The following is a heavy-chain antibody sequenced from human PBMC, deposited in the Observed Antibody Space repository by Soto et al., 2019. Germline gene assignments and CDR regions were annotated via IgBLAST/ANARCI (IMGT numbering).Heavy chain of an antibody. V-gene: IGHV5-10-1*01. CDR2: IDPSDSYT. Sequence: GESLKISCKGSGYSFTSYWISWVRQMPGKGLEWMGRIDPSDSYTNYSPSFQGHVTISADKSISTAYLRWSSLKASDTAMYYCARLVTTEDYYYYYGMDVWGQGTTVTVSS. D-gene: IGHD4-4*01. CDR3: ARLVTTEDYYYYYGMDV. J-gene: IGHJ6*02. CDR1: GYSFTSYW.